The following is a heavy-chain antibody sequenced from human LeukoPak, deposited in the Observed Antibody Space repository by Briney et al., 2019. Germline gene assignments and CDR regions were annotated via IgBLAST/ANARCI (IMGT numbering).Heavy chain of an antibody. D-gene: IGHD1-26*01. Sequence: GGSLRLSCAASGFSFSNNYMSWVRQAPGKGLEWVSAISDSGGSTYYADSVKGRFTISRDNSKNTLYLQMNSLRAEDTAVYYCAIGSGSYYGAQFDYWGQGTLVTVSS. J-gene: IGHJ4*02. CDR3: AIGSGSYYGAQFDY. CDR2: ISDSGGST. CDR1: GFSFSNNY. V-gene: IGHV3-23*01.